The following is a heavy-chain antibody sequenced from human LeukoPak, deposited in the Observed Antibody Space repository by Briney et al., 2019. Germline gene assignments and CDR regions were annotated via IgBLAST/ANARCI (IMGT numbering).Heavy chain of an antibody. CDR2: ISSAGTII. CDR3: AKDHRWLVDY. V-gene: IGHV3-30-3*01. D-gene: IGHD6-19*01. CDR1: GFTFGTYS. J-gene: IGHJ4*02. Sequence: GRSLRLSCAASGFTFGTYSMHWVRQAPGKGLEWVAIISSAGTIINYADSVGGRFSISRDNSRNTLYLQMDSLRTEDTAVYYCAKDHRWLVDYWGQGTLVTVSS.